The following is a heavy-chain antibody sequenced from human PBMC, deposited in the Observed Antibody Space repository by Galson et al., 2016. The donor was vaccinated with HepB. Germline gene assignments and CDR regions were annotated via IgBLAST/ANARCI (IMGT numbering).Heavy chain of an antibody. Sequence: SLRLSCAASGFTFISYWMHWVRQAPGKGLVWVSRINNYGSSTTYADSVKGRFTISRDNAKNTLYLQMSSLTAEDTAVYYCASFGWNYGGWYWGRGTLVTVSS. D-gene: IGHD1-7*01. V-gene: IGHV3-74*01. CDR2: INNYGSST. CDR3: ASFGWNYGGWY. J-gene: IGHJ4*02. CDR1: GFTFISYW.